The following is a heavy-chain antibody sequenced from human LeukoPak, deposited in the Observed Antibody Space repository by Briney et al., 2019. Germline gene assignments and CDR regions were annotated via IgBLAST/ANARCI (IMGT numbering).Heavy chain of an antibody. Sequence: SETLSLTCAVYGGSFSGYYWSWIRQPPGKGLEWIGEINHSGSTNYNPSLKSRVTISVDTSKNQFSLKLSSVTAADTAVYYCAREYCSGGSCSLDVWGKGTTVTISS. CDR1: GGSFSGYY. J-gene: IGHJ6*04. CDR3: AREYCSGGSCSLDV. CDR2: INHSGST. D-gene: IGHD2-15*01. V-gene: IGHV4-34*01.